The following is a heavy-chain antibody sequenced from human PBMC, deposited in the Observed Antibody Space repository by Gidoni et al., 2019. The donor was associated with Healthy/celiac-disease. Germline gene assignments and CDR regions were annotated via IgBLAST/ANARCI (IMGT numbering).Heavy chain of an antibody. CDR1: GGSFSGSY. D-gene: IGHD3-9*01. J-gene: IGHJ6*03. CDR3: ARGLYFDWFHLYYYYMDV. Sequence: QVQLQQWGAGLLKPSETLSLTCAVYGGSFSGSYWSWIRQPPGKGLEWIGEINHSGSTNYNPSLKSRVTISVDTSKNQFSLKLSSVTAADTAVYYCARGLYFDWFHLYYYYMDVWGKGTTVTVSS. CDR2: INHSGST. V-gene: IGHV4-34*01.